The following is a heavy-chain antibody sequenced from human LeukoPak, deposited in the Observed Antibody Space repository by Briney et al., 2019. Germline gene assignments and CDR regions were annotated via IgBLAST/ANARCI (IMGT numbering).Heavy chain of an antibody. CDR3: ARNQYSSSWYVD. J-gene: IGHJ4*02. CDR1: GGSFSGYY. Sequence: SETLSLTCAVYGGSFSGYYWSWIRQPPGKGLEWIGEINHSGSTNYNPSLKSRVTISVDTSKNQFPLKLSSVTAADTAVYYCARNQYSSSWYVDWGQGTLVTVSS. CDR2: INHSGST. V-gene: IGHV4-34*01. D-gene: IGHD6-13*01.